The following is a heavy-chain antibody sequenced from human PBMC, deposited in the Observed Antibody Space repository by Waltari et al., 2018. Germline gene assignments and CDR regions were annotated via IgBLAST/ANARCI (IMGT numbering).Heavy chain of an antibody. CDR3: ARETLYYDILTGYKRGYFDL. D-gene: IGHD3-9*01. Sequence: QVQLQQWGAGLLKPSETLSLTCAVYGGSFSGYYWSWIRQPPGKGLEWIGEINHSGSTNDNPSLKGRVTISVDTSKNQFSLKLSSVTAADTAVYYCARETLYYDILTGYKRGYFDLWGRGTLVTVSS. CDR2: INHSGST. J-gene: IGHJ2*01. V-gene: IGHV4-34*01. CDR1: GGSFSGYY.